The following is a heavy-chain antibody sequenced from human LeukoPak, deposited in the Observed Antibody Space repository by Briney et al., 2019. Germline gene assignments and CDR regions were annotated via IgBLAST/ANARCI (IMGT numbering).Heavy chain of an antibody. D-gene: IGHD5-24*01. CDR1: GYTFTCYY. CDR3: ARDQDGYNSLY. V-gene: IGHV1-2*02. J-gene: IGHJ4*02. Sequence: ASVKVSCKASGYTFTCYYMHWVRQAPGQGLEWRGGINPNSGGTNYAQKSQGRVTMTRDTSISTAYMELSRLRSDDTAVYYCARDQDGYNSLYWGQGTLVTVSS. CDR2: INPNSGGT.